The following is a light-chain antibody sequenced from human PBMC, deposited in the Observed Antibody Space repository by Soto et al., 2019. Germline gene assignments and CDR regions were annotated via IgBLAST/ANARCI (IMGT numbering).Light chain of an antibody. V-gene: IGLV3-25*03. CDR3: QSADNSGIYYV. CDR1: ASPKQN. Sequence: SYELTQTPSVSVSPGQTARITCSGDASPKQNAYWYQQKPGQAPLLVIYKDIERPSGIPERFSGSSSGTTVTLTISRVQAEDEADYYCQSADNSGIYYVFGTGTKLTVL. CDR2: KDI. J-gene: IGLJ1*01.